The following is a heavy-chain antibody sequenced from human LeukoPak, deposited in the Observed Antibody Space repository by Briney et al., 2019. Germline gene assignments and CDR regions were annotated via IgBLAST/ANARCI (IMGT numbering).Heavy chain of an antibody. CDR2: IKGDGSST. CDR3: AKDRGEQWLVTSSDY. J-gene: IGHJ4*02. Sequence: GGSLRLSCAASGFTFSTYWMHWVRHAPGKGLVWVARIKGDGSSTIYADSVKGRFTISRDNSKNTLYLQMNSLRPEDTAVYYCAKDRGEQWLVTSSDYWGQGTLVTVSS. CDR1: GFTFSTYW. D-gene: IGHD6-19*01. V-gene: IGHV3-74*01.